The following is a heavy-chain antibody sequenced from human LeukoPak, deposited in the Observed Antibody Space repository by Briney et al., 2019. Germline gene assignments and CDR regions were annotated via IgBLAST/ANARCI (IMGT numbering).Heavy chain of an antibody. V-gene: IGHV3-48*03. CDR2: IGNSSSTI. CDR3: ARDSGITGTLDY. J-gene: IGHJ4*02. D-gene: IGHD1-7*01. CDR1: GFSLSNYE. Sequence: GGSLRLSCAASGFSLSNYEMNWVRQAPGKGLEWVAYIGNSSSTIYYADSVKGRFTISRDNAKNSLYLQMNSLRAEDTAVYYCARDSGITGTLDYWGQGTLVTVSS.